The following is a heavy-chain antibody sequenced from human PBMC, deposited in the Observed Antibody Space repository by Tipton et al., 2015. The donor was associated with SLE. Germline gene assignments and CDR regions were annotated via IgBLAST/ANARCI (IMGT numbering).Heavy chain of an antibody. J-gene: IGHJ3*02. V-gene: IGHV1-69*05. D-gene: IGHD3-10*01. CDR1: GSTFRKYS. CDR3: ARVQCRIQTITHVHQCALDI. Sequence: QSGAEVKKPGSSVKVSCKASGSTFRKYSISWVRQAPGQGLEWMGRCMTISPTAVYAQKFQGRVTITTDASTGTSYMELSSLTSEDTAMYYCARVQCRIQTITHVHQCALDIWGQGTMVTVSS. CDR2: CMTISPTA.